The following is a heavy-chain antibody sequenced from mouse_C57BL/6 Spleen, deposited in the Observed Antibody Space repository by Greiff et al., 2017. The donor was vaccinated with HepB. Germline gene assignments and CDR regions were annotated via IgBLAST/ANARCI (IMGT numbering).Heavy chain of an antibody. Sequence: EVKLEESGGGLVQPGGSMKLSCAASGFTFSDAWMDWVRQSPEKGLEWVAEIRNKANNHATYYAESVKGRFTISRDDSKSSVYLQMNSLRAEDTGIYYCTSRPAFSHGGFDYWAQGTTPTVSP. D-gene: IGHD6-1*01. CDR2: IRNKANNHAT. V-gene: IGHV6-6*01. CDR3: TSRPAFSHGGFDY. CDR1: GFTFSDAW. J-gene: IGHJ2*01.